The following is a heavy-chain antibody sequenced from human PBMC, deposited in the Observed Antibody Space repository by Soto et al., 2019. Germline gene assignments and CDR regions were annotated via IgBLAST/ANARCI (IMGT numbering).Heavy chain of an antibody. CDR3: ARGGFSADDESYWFDP. CDR1: GGYISSPTYY. Sequence: QVPLQEPGPGLVKPSETLSLTCSVSGGYISSPTYYWGWVRRAPGGGPEWIGNIFYNGRTDYNPSLQSRVTISVDTSKNQFSLRLASVTSADTAVYDCARGGFSADDESYWFDPWGHGTLVTVS. V-gene: IGHV4-39*02. D-gene: IGHD5-12*01. J-gene: IGHJ5*02. CDR2: IFYNGRT.